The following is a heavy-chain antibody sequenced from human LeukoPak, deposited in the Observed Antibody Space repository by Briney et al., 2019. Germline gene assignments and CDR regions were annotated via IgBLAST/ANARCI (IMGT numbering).Heavy chain of an antibody. J-gene: IGHJ4*02. Sequence: PSETLSLTCTVSGGSISSYYWSWIRQPPGKGLEWIGYIYTSGSTNYSPSLKSRVTISVDTSKNQFSLKLSSVTAADTAVYYCARHRAVAYCGGDCYSPGYYFDYWGQGTLVTVSS. V-gene: IGHV4-4*09. CDR3: ARHRAVAYCGGDCYSPGYYFDY. CDR1: GGSISSYY. D-gene: IGHD2-21*02. CDR2: IYTSGST.